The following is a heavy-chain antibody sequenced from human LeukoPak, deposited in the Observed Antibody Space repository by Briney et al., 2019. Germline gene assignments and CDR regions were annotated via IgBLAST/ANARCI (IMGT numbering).Heavy chain of an antibody. D-gene: IGHD3-22*01. CDR3: ARGYYDSSGYPRTDDYYFDY. J-gene: IGHJ4*02. CDR1: GGSINSYY. CDR2: IYYSGST. Sequence: KPSETLSLTCTVSGGSINSYYWSGIRQPPGKGLEWIGYIYYSGSTNYNPSLKSRVTTSVDTSKNQFSLKLSSVTAADTAVYYCARGYYDSSGYPRTDDYYFDYWGQGTLVTVSS. V-gene: IGHV4-59*01.